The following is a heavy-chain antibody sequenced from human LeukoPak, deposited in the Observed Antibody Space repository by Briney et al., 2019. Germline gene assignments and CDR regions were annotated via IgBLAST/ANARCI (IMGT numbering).Heavy chain of an antibody. J-gene: IGHJ4*02. V-gene: IGHV4-59*01. CDR3: ARGLYSGSYYSDY. CDR2: IYYSGST. D-gene: IGHD1-26*01. Sequence: SETLSLTCTVSGGSISSYYWSWIRQPPGKGLEWIGYIYYSGSTNYNPSLKSRVTISVDTSKHQFSLKLSSVTAADTAVYYCARGLYSGSYYSDYWGQGTFVTVSS. CDR1: GGSISSYY.